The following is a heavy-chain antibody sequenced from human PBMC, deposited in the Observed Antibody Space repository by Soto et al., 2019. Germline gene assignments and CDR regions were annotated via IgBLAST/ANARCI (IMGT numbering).Heavy chain of an antibody. V-gene: IGHV3-30*18. Sequence: PGESLPLSCEVSGFTFIDYGMHWVRQAPGKGLEWVAVISDDGNNQYYPDSLRGRFTISRDNSRNTLFLQMNSLRVEDTAVYYCVKPSGWYPDYWGQGTQVTVSS. J-gene: IGHJ4*02. CDR1: GFTFIDYG. D-gene: IGHD6-19*01. CDR2: ISDDGNNQ. CDR3: VKPSGWYPDY.